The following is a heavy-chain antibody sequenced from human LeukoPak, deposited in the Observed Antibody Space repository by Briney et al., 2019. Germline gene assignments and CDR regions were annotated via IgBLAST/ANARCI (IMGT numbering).Heavy chain of an antibody. CDR2: IYHSGST. J-gene: IGHJ5*02. V-gene: IGHV4-39*07. D-gene: IGHD3-16*01. Sequence: SETLSLTCTVSGGSISSSSYYWGWIRQPPGKGLEWIGSIYHSGSTYYNPSLKSRVTISVERPKNQFSLKLSSVTAADTAVYYCARDSSYGGWFDPWGQGTLVTVSS. CDR3: ARDSSYGGWFDP. CDR1: GGSISSSSYY.